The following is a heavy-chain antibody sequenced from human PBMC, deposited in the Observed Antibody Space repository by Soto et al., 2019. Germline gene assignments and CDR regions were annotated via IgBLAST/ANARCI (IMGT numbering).Heavy chain of an antibody. CDR3: ARLDMVRGLWCDP. CDR2: IYYSGST. D-gene: IGHD3-10*01. Sequence: PSEPLSVTCTVSYGSISSSSYCWLSNRRPPGKGLEWIGSIYYSGSTYYNPSLKSRVTISVDTSKNQFSLKLSSVTAADTAVYYCARLDMVRGLWCDPWGHGTLVT. V-gene: IGHV4-39*01. CDR1: YGSISSSSYC. J-gene: IGHJ5*02.